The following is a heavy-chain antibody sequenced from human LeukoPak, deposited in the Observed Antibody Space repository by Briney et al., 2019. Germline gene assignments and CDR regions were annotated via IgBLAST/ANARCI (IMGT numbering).Heavy chain of an antibody. CDR2: INWDGGST. CDR1: GFTFAHFD. D-gene: IGHD3-10*01. V-gene: IGHV3-20*04. CDR3: ARGLAYDYGMDY. J-gene: IGHJ4*02. Sequence: PVGSLRLSCAASGFTFAHFDVSWVRQAAGKGLEWVSGINWDGGSTGYADSVKGRFTISRDNAKNSLYLQMNSLRAEDTAFYYCARGLAYDYGMDYWGQGTLVTVSS.